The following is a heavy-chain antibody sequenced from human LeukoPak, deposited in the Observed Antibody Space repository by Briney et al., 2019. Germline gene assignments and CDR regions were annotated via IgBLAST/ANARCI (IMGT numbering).Heavy chain of an antibody. CDR1: GGTFSSYA. CDR2: IIPILGIA. J-gene: IGHJ4*02. CDR3: ARESCSGWYDYFDY. V-gene: IGHV1-69*04. Sequence: GASVKVSCKASGGTFSSYAISWVRQAPGQGLEWMGRIIPILGIANYAQKLQGRVTMTTDTSTSTAYMELRSLRSDDTAVYYCARESCSGWYDYFDYWGQGTLVTVSS. D-gene: IGHD6-19*01.